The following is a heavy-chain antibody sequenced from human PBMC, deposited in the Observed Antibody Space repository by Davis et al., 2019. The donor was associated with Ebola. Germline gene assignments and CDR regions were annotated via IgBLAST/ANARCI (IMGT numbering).Heavy chain of an antibody. CDR3: ARGRVVVYAITYYYYYGMDV. CDR1: GGSFSGYY. D-gene: IGHD2-8*02. V-gene: IGHV4-34*01. CDR2: INHSGST. Sequence: SETLSLTCAVYGGSFSGYYWSWIRQPPGKGLKWIGEINHSGSTNYNPSLKSRVTISVDTSKNQFSLKLSSVTAADTAVYYCARGRVVVYAITYYYYYGMDVWGQGTTVTVSS. J-gene: IGHJ6*02.